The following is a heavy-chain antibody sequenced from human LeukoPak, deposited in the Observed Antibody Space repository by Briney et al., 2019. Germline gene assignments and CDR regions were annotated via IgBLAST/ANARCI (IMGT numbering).Heavy chain of an antibody. D-gene: IGHD6-13*01. Sequence: PGGSLRLSCAASGFTFSSYSMNWVRQAPGKGLEWVSYISSSSSTIYYADSVKGRFTIPRDNAKNSLYLQMNSLRAEDTALYYCARDGAAAGDIWGQGTLVTVSS. CDR2: ISSSSSTI. V-gene: IGHV3-48*01. J-gene: IGHJ4*02. CDR3: ARDGAAAGDI. CDR1: GFTFSSYS.